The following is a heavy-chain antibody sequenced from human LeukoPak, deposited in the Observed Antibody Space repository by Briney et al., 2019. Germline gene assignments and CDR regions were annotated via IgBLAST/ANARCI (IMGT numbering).Heavy chain of an antibody. CDR2: IRSKAYGGTT. D-gene: IGHD6-13*01. V-gene: IGHV3-49*03. Sequence: GGSLRLSCTASGVTFGDYAMSWFRQAPGKGLEWVGFIRSKAYGGTTEYAASVKGRFTISRDDSKSIAYLQMNSLKTEDTAVYYCTLPGYSSSWGYWGQGTLVTVSS. CDR3: TLPGYSSSWGY. CDR1: GVTFGDYA. J-gene: IGHJ4*02.